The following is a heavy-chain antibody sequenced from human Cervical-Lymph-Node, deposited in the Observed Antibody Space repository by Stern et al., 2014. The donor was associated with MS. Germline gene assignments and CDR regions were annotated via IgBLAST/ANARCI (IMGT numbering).Heavy chain of an antibody. CDR2: INYTGRT. CDR3: ARGIGGTNWWSHGEYFQL. D-gene: IGHD2-8*02. CDR1: GGSFSDYY. J-gene: IGHJ1*01. V-gene: IGHV4-34*01. Sequence: QVQLQQWGAGLLKPSETLSLTCDIHGGSFSDYYWSWFRQSPGRGLAWIGDINYTGRTTYHPSFKRRVTVSADMSKNQFALKRTSVTATDTAVYYCARGIGGTNWWSHGEYFQLWGRGTLVTVSS.